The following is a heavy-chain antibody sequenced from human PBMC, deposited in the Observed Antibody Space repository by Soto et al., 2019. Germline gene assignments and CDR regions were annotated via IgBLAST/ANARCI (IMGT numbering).Heavy chain of an antibody. CDR1: GYTFSSYG. Sequence: QVQLVQSRPEMKKPGASVKVSCKASGYTFSSYGITWVRQAPGQGLEWMGWMSVYSGNTDYAQNLQGRVTMTRDTSTTTAYMELRSLRSDDTAVYYCARPSGYSGYDLVYWGQGTLVTVSS. V-gene: IGHV1-18*04. D-gene: IGHD5-12*01. J-gene: IGHJ4*02. CDR3: ARPSGYSGYDLVY. CDR2: MSVYSGNT.